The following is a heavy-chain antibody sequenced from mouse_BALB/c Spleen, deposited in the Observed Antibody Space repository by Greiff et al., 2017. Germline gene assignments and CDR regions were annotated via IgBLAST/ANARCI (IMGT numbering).Heavy chain of an antibody. CDR2: ISSGSSTI. CDR3: ARRGGITTVVGGWYDARDY. V-gene: IGHV5-17*02. D-gene: IGHD1-1*01. CDR1: GFTFSSFG. Sequence: EVHLVESGGGLVQPGGSRKLSCAASGFTFSSFGMHWVRQAPAKGLEWVAYISSGSSTIYYADTVKGRFTISRDNPKNTLFLQMTSLRSEDTAMYYCARRGGITTVVGGWYDARDYWGQGTSVTGSS. J-gene: IGHJ4*01.